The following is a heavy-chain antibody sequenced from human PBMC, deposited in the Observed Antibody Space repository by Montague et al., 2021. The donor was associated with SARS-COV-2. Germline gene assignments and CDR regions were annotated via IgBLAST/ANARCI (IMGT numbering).Heavy chain of an antibody. V-gene: IGHV4-59*01. CDR2: IYYSGGANYYPSRGT. CDR1: GDSITNYY. CDR3: ARGSGYSGYALAY. Sequence: SETLSLTCTVSGDSITNYYWSWIRQSPGKGLEYIGYIYYSGGANYYPSRGTNYNPSFESRVAISLDTSKDQFSLNLSSVTTADTAVYYCARGSGYSGYALAYWGQGTLVTVSS. D-gene: IGHD5-12*01. J-gene: IGHJ4*02.